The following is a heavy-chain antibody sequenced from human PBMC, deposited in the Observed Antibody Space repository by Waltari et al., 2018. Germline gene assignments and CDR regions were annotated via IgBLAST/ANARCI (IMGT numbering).Heavy chain of an antibody. J-gene: IGHJ4*02. V-gene: IGHV4-34*01. D-gene: IGHD7-27*01. CDR1: GGSFSGYY. CDR3: ARGGGLGILGY. Sequence: QVQLQQWGAGLLKPSETLSLTCAVYGGSFSGYYWSWIRQPPGKGLEWIGEINHSGSTNYNPSLKSRVTISVDTSKNQFSLKLSSVTAADTAVYYCARGGGLGILGYWGQGTLVTVSS. CDR2: INHSGST.